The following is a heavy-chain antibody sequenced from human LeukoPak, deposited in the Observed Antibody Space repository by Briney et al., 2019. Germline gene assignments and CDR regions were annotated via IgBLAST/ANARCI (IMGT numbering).Heavy chain of an antibody. CDR1: GITFTNAW. V-gene: IGHV3-15*01. J-gene: IGHJ5*02. CDR3: TTDRMIYATNWAVSWFDP. Sequence: GGSLRLSCAASGITFTNAWLTWVRQAPGKGLEWVGRVKTKGDGGAADYAAPVKGRFTISRDDSTKTLYLQMNSLKTEDTAVYYCTTDRMIYATNWAVSWFDPWGQGTLVTVSS. CDR2: VKTKGDGGAA. D-gene: IGHD2-8*01.